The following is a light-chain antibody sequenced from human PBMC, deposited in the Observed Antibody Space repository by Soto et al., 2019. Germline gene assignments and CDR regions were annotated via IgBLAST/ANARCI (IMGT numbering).Light chain of an antibody. CDR1: QTISSW. CDR2: DAS. CDR3: QQFIDGWT. V-gene: IGKV1-5*01. Sequence: DIQMTQSPSTLSASVRDRVTTTFRASQTISSWLAWFQQRPGRAPKFLIYDASSLESGVPSRFRGSGSETEFTLTISGLQPDDFATYYCQQFIDGWTFGQGTKVDI. J-gene: IGKJ1*01.